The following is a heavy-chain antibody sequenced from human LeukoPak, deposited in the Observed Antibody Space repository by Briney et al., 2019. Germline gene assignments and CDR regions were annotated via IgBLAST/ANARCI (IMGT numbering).Heavy chain of an antibody. Sequence: SETLSLTCTVSGGSISSYYWSWIRQPPGKGLEWIGYIYYSGSTNYNPSLKSRVTISVDTSKNQFSLKLSSVTAADTAVYYRARDQGSSWYDYWGQGTLVTVSS. CDR2: IYYSGST. J-gene: IGHJ4*02. V-gene: IGHV4-59*01. D-gene: IGHD6-13*01. CDR1: GGSISSYY. CDR3: ARDQGSSWYDY.